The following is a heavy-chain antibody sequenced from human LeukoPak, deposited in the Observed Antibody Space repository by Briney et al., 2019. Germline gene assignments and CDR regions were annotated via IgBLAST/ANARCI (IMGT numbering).Heavy chain of an antibody. CDR2: IKPDGSEY. V-gene: IGHV3-7*01. CDR3: ARDVSRSFDY. Sequence: GGSLRLSCVGSGFTLSSSWLNWFRQAPGRGLEWVANIKPDGSEYYYVDSVKGRFTISRDNAQNSLYLQMNSLRVDDTAVYYCARDVSRSFDYWGQGTLVTVSS. CDR1: GFTLSSSW. J-gene: IGHJ4*02.